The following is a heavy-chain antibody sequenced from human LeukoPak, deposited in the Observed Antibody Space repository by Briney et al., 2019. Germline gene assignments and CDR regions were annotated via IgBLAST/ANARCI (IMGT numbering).Heavy chain of an antibody. CDR3: AKDEGGRSGFDY. CDR2: ISWNSGSI. Sequence: PGGSLRLSCAASGFTFDDYAMHWVRQAPGKGLEWVSGISWNSGSIGYADSVKGRFTISRDNAKNSLYLQMNSLRAEDTALYYCAKDEGGRSGFDYWGQGTLVTVSS. D-gene: IGHD3-10*01. CDR1: GFTFDDYA. J-gene: IGHJ4*02. V-gene: IGHV3-9*01.